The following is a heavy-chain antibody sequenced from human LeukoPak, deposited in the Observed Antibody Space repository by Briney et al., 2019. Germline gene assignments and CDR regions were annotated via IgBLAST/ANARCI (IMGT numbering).Heavy chain of an antibody. CDR3: AAALEWELPRGY. D-gene: IGHD1-26*01. J-gene: IGHJ4*02. V-gene: IGHV1-58*02. CDR1: GFTFTSSA. Sequence: GASVKVSCKASGFTFTSSAMQWVRQARGQRLEWIGWIVVGSGNTNYAQKFQERVTITRDMSTSTAYMELSSLRSEDTAVYYCAAALEWELPRGYWGQGTLVTVSS. CDR2: IVVGSGNT.